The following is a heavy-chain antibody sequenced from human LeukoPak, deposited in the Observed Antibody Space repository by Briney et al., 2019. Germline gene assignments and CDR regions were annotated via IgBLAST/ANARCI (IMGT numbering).Heavy chain of an antibody. CDR3: ARVVVPAENWFDP. D-gene: IGHD2-2*01. CDR2: IYYSGST. J-gene: IGHJ5*02. Sequence: ASETLSLTCTVSGGSVSSGSYYWIWIRQPPGKGLEWIGYIYYSGSTNYNPSLKSRVTLSVDTSKNQFSLKLSSVTAADTAVYYCARVVVPAENWFDPWGQGTLVTVSS. CDR1: GGSVSSGSYY. V-gene: IGHV4-61*01.